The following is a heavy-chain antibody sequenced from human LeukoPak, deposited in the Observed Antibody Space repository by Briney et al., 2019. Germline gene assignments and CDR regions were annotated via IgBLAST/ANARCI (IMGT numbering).Heavy chain of an antibody. CDR2: ISDTGSTI. CDR3: ARGGYCSSASCYVLDY. Sequence: GGSLRLSCAASGFIFNNHYMSWIRQAPGKGLEWVSYISDTGSTIYYADSVKGRFTISRDNADNSVYLQLNSLRAEDTAVYYCARGGYCSSASCYVLDYWGLGTLVTVSS. J-gene: IGHJ4*02. D-gene: IGHD2-2*01. V-gene: IGHV3-11*01. CDR1: GFIFNNHY.